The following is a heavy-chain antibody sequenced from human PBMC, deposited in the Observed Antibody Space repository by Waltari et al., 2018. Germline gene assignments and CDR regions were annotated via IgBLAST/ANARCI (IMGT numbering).Heavy chain of an antibody. CDR3: ATTVVVVAATGGAFDI. CDR2: INHSGST. CDR1: AGSFSGYY. Sequence: QVQLQQWGAGLLKPSETLSLTCAVNAGSFSGYYWSWIRQPRGKGLEWIGEINHSGSTNYNPSLKSRVTISVDTSKNQFSLKLSSVTAADTAVYYCATTVVVVAATGGAFDIWGQGTMVTVSS. D-gene: IGHD2-15*01. V-gene: IGHV4-34*01. J-gene: IGHJ3*02.